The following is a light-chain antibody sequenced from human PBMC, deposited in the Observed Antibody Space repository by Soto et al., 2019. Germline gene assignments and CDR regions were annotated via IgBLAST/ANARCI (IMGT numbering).Light chain of an antibody. CDR2: DVT. Sequence: QSALTQPRSVSGSPGQSVTISCTGTSSDVGGYDYVSWYQHHPGKAPKLMIYDVTNRPSGVPDRFSGSKSGNTASLTISGLQAEDEADYYCCSYAGSYTFVVFGGGTKLTVL. CDR3: CSYAGSYTFVV. J-gene: IGLJ2*01. V-gene: IGLV2-11*01. CDR1: SSDVGGYDY.